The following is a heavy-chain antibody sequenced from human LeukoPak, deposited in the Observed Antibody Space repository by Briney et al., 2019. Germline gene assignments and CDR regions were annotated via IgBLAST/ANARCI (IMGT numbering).Heavy chain of an antibody. CDR3: ARLTGYSSSWGDY. D-gene: IGHD6-13*01. CDR2: IIPIFGTA. V-gene: IGHV1-69*06. J-gene: IGHJ4*02. Sequence: ASVKVSCKASGGTFNSYSISWVRQAPGQGLEWMGGIIPIFGTANYAQKFQGRVTITADKSTSTAYMELSSLRSEDTAVYYCARLTGYSSSWGDYWGQGTLVTVSS. CDR1: GGTFNSYS.